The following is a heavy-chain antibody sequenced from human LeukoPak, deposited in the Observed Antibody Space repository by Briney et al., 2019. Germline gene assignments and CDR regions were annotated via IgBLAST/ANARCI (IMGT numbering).Heavy chain of an antibody. Sequence: GGSLRLSCAASGFTFSSYGMHWVRQAPGKGLEWVAFIRYDGSNKYYADSVKGRFTISRDNSKNTLYLQMNSLRAEDTAVYYCAKDPGYDFWSGYYFFDYWGQGTLVTVSS. J-gene: IGHJ4*02. D-gene: IGHD3-3*01. V-gene: IGHV3-30*02. CDR1: GFTFSSYG. CDR3: AKDPGYDFWSGYYFFDY. CDR2: IRYDGSNK.